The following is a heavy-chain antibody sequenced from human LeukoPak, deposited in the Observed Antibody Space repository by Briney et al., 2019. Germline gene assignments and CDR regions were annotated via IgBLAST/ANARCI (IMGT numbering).Heavy chain of an antibody. CDR3: ARHLGYCSGGSCDSGDYYYGMDV. D-gene: IGHD2-15*01. Sequence: SETLSLTCTVSGGSINSYYWSWVRQPPGKGLEWIGCTYYSGSTNYNPSLKSRVTISVATSNNQFSLKLSPVTAADTAVYYCARHLGYCSGGSCDSGDYYYGMDVWGQGTTVTVS. CDR2: TYYSGST. CDR1: GGSINSYY. V-gene: IGHV4-59*08. J-gene: IGHJ6*02.